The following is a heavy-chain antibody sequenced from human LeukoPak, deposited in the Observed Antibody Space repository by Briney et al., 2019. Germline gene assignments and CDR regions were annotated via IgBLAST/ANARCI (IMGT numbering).Heavy chain of an antibody. CDR2: IYHSGST. J-gene: IGHJ5*02. CDR3: ARGGHSSGWYNWFDP. D-gene: IGHD6-19*01. Sequence: SETLSLTCTVSGYSISSGYYWGWIRQPPGKGLEWIGSIYHSGSTYYNPSLKSRVTISVDTSKNQFSLKLSSVTAADTAVYYCARGGHSSGWYNWFDPWGQGALVTVSS. CDR1: GYSISSGYY. V-gene: IGHV4-38-2*02.